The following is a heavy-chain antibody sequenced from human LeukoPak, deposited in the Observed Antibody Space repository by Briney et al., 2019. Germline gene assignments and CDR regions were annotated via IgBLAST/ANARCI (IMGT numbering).Heavy chain of an antibody. CDR2: IYYSGST. V-gene: IGHV4-30-4*01. CDR1: GGSISSGDYY. D-gene: IGHD4-17*01. Sequence: PSETLSLTCTVSGGSISSGDYYWSWIRQPPGKGLEWIGYIYYSGSTYYNPSLKSRVTISVDTSKNQFSLKLSSVTAADTAGYYCAREPTVTTVVGFDYWGQGTLVTVSS. CDR3: AREPTVTTVVGFDY. J-gene: IGHJ4*02.